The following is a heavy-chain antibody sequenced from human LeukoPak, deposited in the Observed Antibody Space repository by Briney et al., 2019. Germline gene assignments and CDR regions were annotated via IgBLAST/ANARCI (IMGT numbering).Heavy chain of an antibody. CDR3: ARDPPYCGGDCYLFDY. Sequence: GGSLRLSCAASGFTFSSYSMNWVRQAPGKGLEWVSYISSSSSTIYYADSVKGRFTISRDNAKDSLYLQMNSLRAEDTAVYYCARDPPYCGGDCYLFDYWGQGTLVTVSS. J-gene: IGHJ4*02. V-gene: IGHV3-48*04. CDR2: ISSSSSTI. D-gene: IGHD2-21*02. CDR1: GFTFSSYS.